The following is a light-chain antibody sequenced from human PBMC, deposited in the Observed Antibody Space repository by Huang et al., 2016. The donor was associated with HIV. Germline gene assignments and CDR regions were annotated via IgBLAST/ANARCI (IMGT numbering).Light chain of an antibody. Sequence: DIQMTQSPSSLSASVGDRVTLTCRASQTISTFLNWYQQKPGKAPKLLIYAASSLQSGVPSKFSGSGSGTDFTLTISSLQPEDFATYYCPQGYSTPYTFGQGTKLEIK. CDR2: AAS. J-gene: IGKJ2*01. V-gene: IGKV1-39*01. CDR1: QTISTF. CDR3: PQGYSTPYT.